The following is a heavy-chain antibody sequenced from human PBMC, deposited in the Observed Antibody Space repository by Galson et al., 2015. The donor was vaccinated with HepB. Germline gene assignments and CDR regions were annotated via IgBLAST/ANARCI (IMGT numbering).Heavy chain of an antibody. J-gene: IGHJ6*02. CDR3: ARGQYCSGGSCSTSYYYYGMDV. CDR1: GYTFTSYA. D-gene: IGHD2-15*01. CDR2: INAGNGNT. Sequence: SVKISCKASGYTFTSYAMHWVRHAPGQRLEWMGWINAGNGNTKYSQKFQGRVTITRDTSASTAYTELSSLRSEDTAVYYCARGQYCSGGSCSTSYYYYGMDVWGQGTTVTVSS. V-gene: IGHV1-3*01.